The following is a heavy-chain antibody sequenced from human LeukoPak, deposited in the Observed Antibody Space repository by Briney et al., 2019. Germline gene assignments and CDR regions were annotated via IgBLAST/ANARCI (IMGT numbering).Heavy chain of an antibody. CDR1: GGSFSGYY. Sequence: SETLSLTCAVYGGSFSGYYWSWIRQPPGKGLEWIGSIYYSGSTYYNPSLKSRVTISVDTSKNQFSLKLSSVTAADTAVYYCARDLQFLEWLFPNWFDPWGQGTLVTVSS. CDR3: ARDLQFLEWLFPNWFDP. D-gene: IGHD3-3*01. V-gene: IGHV4-34*01. CDR2: IYYSGST. J-gene: IGHJ5*02.